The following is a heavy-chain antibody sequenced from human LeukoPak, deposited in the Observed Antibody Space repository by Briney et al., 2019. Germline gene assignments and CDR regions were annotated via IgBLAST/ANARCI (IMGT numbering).Heavy chain of an antibody. CDR2: ISPRGTET. D-gene: IGHD2-2*01. CDR1: EFVFRNLW. J-gene: IGHJ4*02. V-gene: IGHV3-7*01. Sequence: GGSLRLSCGASEFVFRNLWMTWVRQSPGNGLEWVANISPRGTETYYVDPFKGRFTISRDNARNLLFLQMNTLRADDTAVYFCGAFGYEAGIDLWGQGTLVAVSS. CDR3: GAFGYEAGIDL.